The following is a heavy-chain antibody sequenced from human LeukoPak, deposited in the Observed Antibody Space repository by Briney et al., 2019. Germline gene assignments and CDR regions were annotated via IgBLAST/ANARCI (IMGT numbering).Heavy chain of an antibody. CDR1: GGSISSYY. V-gene: IGHV4-59*01. CDR3: ARDRRDYYDSSGYSYYYGMDV. CDR2: IYYSGST. D-gene: IGHD3-22*01. J-gene: IGHJ6*02. Sequence: SETLSLTCTVSGGSISSYYWSWIRQPPGKGLEWIGYIYYSGSTNYNPSLKSRVTISVDTSKNQFSLKLSSVTAADTAVYCCARDRRDYYDSSGYSYYYGMDVWGQGTTVTVSS.